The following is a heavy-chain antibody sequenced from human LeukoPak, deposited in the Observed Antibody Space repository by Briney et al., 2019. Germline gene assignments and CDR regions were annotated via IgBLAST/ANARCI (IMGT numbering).Heavy chain of an antibody. CDR2: FNPNSGGT. D-gene: IGHD1-1*01. Sequence: ASVKVSCKTSGHTFTGYYMHWVRQAPGQGLEWMGRFNPNSGGTNCAQKFQGRVTMTRDTSITTAYMELSRLTSDDTAVYYCARGYGSTTLPYYMDVWGKGTTVTVSS. V-gene: IGHV1-2*06. CDR3: ARGYGSTTLPYYMDV. J-gene: IGHJ6*03. CDR1: GHTFTGYY.